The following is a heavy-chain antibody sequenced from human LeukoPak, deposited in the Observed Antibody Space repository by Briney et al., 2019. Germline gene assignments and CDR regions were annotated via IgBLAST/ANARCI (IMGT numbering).Heavy chain of an antibody. CDR2: IWDDGSNK. CDR1: GFTFSSYG. V-gene: IGHV3-33*01. CDR3: ARDANFGYDAFDI. J-gene: IGHJ3*02. D-gene: IGHD3-10*01. Sequence: GGSLRLSCAASGFTFSSYGMHWVRQAPGKGLEWVAVIWDDGSNKYYADSVRGRITISRDNSKNTLYLQVNSLRAEDTAVYYCARDANFGYDAFDIWGQGTMVTVSS.